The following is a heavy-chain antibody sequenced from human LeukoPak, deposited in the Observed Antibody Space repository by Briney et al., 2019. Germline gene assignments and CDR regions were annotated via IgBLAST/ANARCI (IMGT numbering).Heavy chain of an antibody. CDR1: GYTFTAYF. CDR2: VNPNSGVT. Sequence: ASVKVSCKASGYTFTAYFMHWVRQAPGQGLEWMGRVNPNSGVTNSIQKFQGRVTMTRDTSISTAYMELSGLRSDDTAVYYCARQWLPNGYWDYWGQGKLVTVSS. D-gene: IGHD6-19*01. CDR3: ARQWLPNGYWDY. V-gene: IGHV1-2*06. J-gene: IGHJ4*02.